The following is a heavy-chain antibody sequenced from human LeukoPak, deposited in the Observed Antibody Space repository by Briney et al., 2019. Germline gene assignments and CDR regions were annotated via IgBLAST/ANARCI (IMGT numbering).Heavy chain of an antibody. V-gene: IGHV3-48*01. J-gene: IGHJ4*02. CDR3: ARDTSGSYRGLDY. CDR1: GFTFSSYS. Sequence: GGSLRLSCAASGFTFSSYSMNWVRQAPGKGLEWVSYISSSSSTIYYADSVKGRFTISRDNAKNSLYLQMNSLRAEDTAVYYCARDTSGSYRGLDYWGQGTLVIVSS. CDR2: ISSSSSTI. D-gene: IGHD1-26*01.